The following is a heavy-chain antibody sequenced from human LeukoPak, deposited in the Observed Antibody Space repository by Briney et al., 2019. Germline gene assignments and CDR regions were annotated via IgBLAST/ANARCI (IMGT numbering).Heavy chain of an antibody. J-gene: IGHJ4*02. CDR2: INHSGST. D-gene: IGHD3-3*01. CDR3: AREFCDFWSGYCGFDY. V-gene: IGHV4-34*01. CDR1: GGSFSGYY. Sequence: SETLSLTCAVYGGSFSGYYWSWIRQPPGKGLEWIGEINHSGSTNYNPSLKSRVTMSVDTSKNQFSLKLSSVTAADTAVYYCAREFCDFWSGYCGFDYWGQGTLVTVSS.